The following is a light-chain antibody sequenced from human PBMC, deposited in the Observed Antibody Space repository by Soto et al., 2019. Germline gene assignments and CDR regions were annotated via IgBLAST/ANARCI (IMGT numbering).Light chain of an antibody. V-gene: IGKV3-20*01. J-gene: IGKJ4*01. CDR1: QSVSSSY. Sequence: EIVLTQSPGTLSLSPGERATLSCRASQSVSSSYLAWYQQKPGQAPRLLIYGASSRATGIPDRFSGSGSGTDFTLTISRLEPEDFAVYYCQQYGSSALTFRGGTKVEIK. CDR2: GAS. CDR3: QQYGSSALT.